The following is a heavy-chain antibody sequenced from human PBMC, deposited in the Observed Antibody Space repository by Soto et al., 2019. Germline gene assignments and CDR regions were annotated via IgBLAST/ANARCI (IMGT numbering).Heavy chain of an antibody. CDR3: ARSAGRSGWF. V-gene: IGHV4-61*01. Sequence: PSETLSLTCTVSGDSLNSGYYCWSWIRQPPGKGLEWIAYVCYSWSTTKYNPSLKSRVTMSRGTSKNEFSLKVTSVTPADTAVYYCARSAGRSGWFGGQGTLVTVSS. CDR2: VCYSWSTT. CDR1: GDSLNSGYYC. J-gene: IGHJ4*02. D-gene: IGHD6-19*01.